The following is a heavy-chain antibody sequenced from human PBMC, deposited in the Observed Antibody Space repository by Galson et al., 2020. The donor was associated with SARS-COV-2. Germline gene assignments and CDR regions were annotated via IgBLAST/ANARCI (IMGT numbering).Heavy chain of an antibody. CDR3: ARDYYYDSSGYSVD. Sequence: ASVKVSCKASGYTFTSYGISWVRQAPGQGLEWMGWISAYNGNTNYAQKLQGRVTMTTDTSTSTAYMELRSLRSDDTAVYYCARDYYYDSSGYSVDWGQGTLVTVSS. V-gene: IGHV1-18*01. D-gene: IGHD3-22*01. CDR2: ISAYNGNT. CDR1: GYTFTSYG. J-gene: IGHJ4*02.